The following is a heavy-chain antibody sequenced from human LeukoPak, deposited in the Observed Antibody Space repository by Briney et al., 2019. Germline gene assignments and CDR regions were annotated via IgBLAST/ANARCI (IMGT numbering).Heavy chain of an antibody. Sequence: SVKVSCRASGGTFSSYAISWVRQAPGQGLEWMGGIIPIFGTANYAQKFQGRVTITADESTSTAYMELSSLRSEDTAVYYCARDLPGSSGWSNFDYWGQGTLVTVSS. D-gene: IGHD6-19*01. J-gene: IGHJ4*02. CDR2: IIPIFGTA. V-gene: IGHV1-69*13. CDR3: ARDLPGSSGWSNFDY. CDR1: GGTFSSYA.